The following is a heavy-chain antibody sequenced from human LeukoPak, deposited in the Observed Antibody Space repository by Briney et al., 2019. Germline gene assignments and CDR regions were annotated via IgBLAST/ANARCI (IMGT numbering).Heavy chain of an antibody. J-gene: IGHJ4*02. D-gene: IGHD2-21*02. CDR3: ASEGSYCVGGDCYSFDF. CDR1: GYRFISNY. V-gene: IGHV1-2*02. CDR2: MHPGNGNT. Sequence: EASVKVSCKASGYRFISNYIQWVRQAPGLGPEWMGWMHPGNGNTRYAEKFQGRVTMTRDTSINTAYMDLSSLRSDDTAVYYCASEGSYCVGGDCYSFDFWGQGTLITVSS.